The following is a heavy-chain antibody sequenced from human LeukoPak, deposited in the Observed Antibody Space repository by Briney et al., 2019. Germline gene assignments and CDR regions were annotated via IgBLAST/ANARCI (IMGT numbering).Heavy chain of an antibody. CDR1: GYTFTGYY. Sequence: ASAKVSCKASGYTFTGYYMHWVRQAPGQGLEWMGWINPNSGGTNYAQKFQGRVTMTRDTSISTAYMELSRLRSDDTAVYYCARDQQQLVGYYYYYYMDVWGKGTTVTVSS. CDR3: ARDQQQLVGYYYYYYMDV. V-gene: IGHV1-2*02. J-gene: IGHJ6*03. CDR2: INPNSGGT. D-gene: IGHD6-13*01.